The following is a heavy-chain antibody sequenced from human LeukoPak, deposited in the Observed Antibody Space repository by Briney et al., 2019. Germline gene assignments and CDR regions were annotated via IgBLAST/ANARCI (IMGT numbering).Heavy chain of an antibody. CDR2: ISSSSTI. Sequence: QPGGSLRLSCAVSGFTFNIYGMNWVRQAPGKGLEWVSYISSSSTIYYADSVKGRFTISRDNAKNSLYLQMNSLRAEDTAVYYCARDLAVVVVSAFDIWGQGTMVTVSS. CDR1: GFTFNIYG. D-gene: IGHD3-22*01. CDR3: ARDLAVVVVSAFDI. V-gene: IGHV3-48*04. J-gene: IGHJ3*02.